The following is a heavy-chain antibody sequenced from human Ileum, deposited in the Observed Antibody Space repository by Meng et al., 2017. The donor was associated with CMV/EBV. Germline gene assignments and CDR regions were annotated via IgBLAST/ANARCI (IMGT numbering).Heavy chain of an antibody. D-gene: IGHD1-26*01. V-gene: IGHV4-4*02. CDR2: IYHSGST. CDR1: GGSISSSNW. Sequence: SETLSLTCAVSGGSISSSNWWSWVRQPPGKGLEWIGEIYHSGSTNYNPSLKSRVTISVDKSKNQFSLKLSSVTAADTAVYYCARESGSYLYYYHGMDVWGQGTTVTVSS. CDR3: ARESGSYLYYYHGMDV. J-gene: IGHJ6*02.